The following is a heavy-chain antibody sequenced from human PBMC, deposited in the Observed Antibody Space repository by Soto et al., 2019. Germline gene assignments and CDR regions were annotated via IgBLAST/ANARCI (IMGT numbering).Heavy chain of an antibody. V-gene: IGHV3-66*01. J-gene: IGHJ4*02. Sequence: GGSLRLSCAASGFTVSSNYMSWVRQAPGKGLEWVSVIYSGGSAYYADSVKGRFTISRDNSKNTLYLQMNSLRAEDTAVYYCARISPNPVDTAMVLEDYWGQGTLVTVSS. CDR3: ARISPNPVDTAMVLEDY. CDR1: GFTVSSNY. CDR2: IYSGGSA. D-gene: IGHD5-18*01.